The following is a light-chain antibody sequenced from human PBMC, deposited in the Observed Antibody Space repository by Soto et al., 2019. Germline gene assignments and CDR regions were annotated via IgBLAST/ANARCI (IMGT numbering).Light chain of an antibody. J-gene: IGKJ1*01. CDR1: QTVGTDY. Sequence: ENVLTQSPGILSLSPGERATLSCRAGQTVGTDYVAWYQQKTGQAPRLLIYGASNRATCIPDWFSGTGSGTDFTFTFSSLEPDDFVVYHCHQYGDSPWTSGQGTKV. CDR2: GAS. CDR3: HQYGDSPWT. V-gene: IGKV3-20*01.